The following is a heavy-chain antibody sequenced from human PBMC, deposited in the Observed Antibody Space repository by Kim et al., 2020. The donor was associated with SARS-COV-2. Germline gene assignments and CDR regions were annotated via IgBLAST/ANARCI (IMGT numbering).Heavy chain of an antibody. Sequence: VKGRFTISKDNSKNRLYLQMNSLRTEDTAVYYCAKDWGGAWRLHYAFDIWGLGTTVTVSS. V-gene: IGHV3-23*01. J-gene: IGHJ3*02. CDR3: AKDWGGAWRLHYAFDI. D-gene: IGHD3-16*01.